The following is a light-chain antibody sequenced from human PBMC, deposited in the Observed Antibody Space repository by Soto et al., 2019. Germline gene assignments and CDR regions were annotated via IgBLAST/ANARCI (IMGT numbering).Light chain of an antibody. CDR3: QQYESLPLT. CDR2: DAS. V-gene: IGKV1-33*01. Sequence: IQMTQSPSSLSASVGDRVTITCQASHDINKNLIWYRQKPGKAPKLLIYDASDLETGVPSRFSGSGSGTGFTFTISSLQPEDFATYYCQQYESLPLTFGQGTRLEIK. CDR1: HDINKN. J-gene: IGKJ5*01.